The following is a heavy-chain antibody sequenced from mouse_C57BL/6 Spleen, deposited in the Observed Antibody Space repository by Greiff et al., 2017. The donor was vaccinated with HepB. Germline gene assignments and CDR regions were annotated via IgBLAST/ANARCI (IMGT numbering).Heavy chain of an antibody. Sequence: QVQLQQPGAELVKPGASVKLSCKASGYTFTSYWMHWVQQRPGRGLEWIGRIDPNSGGTKYNEKLKSKATLTVDKPSSTAYMQLSSLTSEDAAVYYCAPVLRRYPLWYFDVWGTGTTVTVSS. V-gene: IGHV1-72*01. D-gene: IGHD1-1*01. J-gene: IGHJ1*03. CDR3: APVLRRYPLWYFDV. CDR2: IDPNSGGT. CDR1: GYTFTSYW.